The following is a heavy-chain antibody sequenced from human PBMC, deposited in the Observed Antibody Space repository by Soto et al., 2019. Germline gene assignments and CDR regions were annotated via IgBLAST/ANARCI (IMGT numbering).Heavy chain of an antibody. V-gene: IGHV1-2*02. CDR2: INPNSGGT. J-gene: IGHJ5*02. Sequence: ASVKVSCKASGYTFTGYYMHWVRQAPGQGLEWMGWINPNSGGTNYAQKFQGRVTMTRDTSISTAYMELSRLRSDDTAVYYCARSMVRGKNWFDPWGQGTLVTAPQ. D-gene: IGHD3-10*01. CDR3: ARSMVRGKNWFDP. CDR1: GYTFTGYY.